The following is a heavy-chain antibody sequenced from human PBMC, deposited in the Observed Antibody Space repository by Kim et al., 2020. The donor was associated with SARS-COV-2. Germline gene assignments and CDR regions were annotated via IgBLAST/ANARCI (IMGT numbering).Heavy chain of an antibody. CDR1: GFIFSGYG. CDR3: AKDPRWRACGDYALYYYYYMDV. J-gene: IGHJ6*03. CDR2: ISFDGTFK. D-gene: IGHD4-17*01. V-gene: IGHV3-30*18. Sequence: GGSLRLSCIASGFIFSGYGMHWVRQTPGKGLEWVAVISFDGTFKYYEDSVTGRFTVSRDNSKNTLYLQVNSLRAEDTGVYYCAKDPRWRACGDYALYYYYYMDVWGKGTTVTVSS.